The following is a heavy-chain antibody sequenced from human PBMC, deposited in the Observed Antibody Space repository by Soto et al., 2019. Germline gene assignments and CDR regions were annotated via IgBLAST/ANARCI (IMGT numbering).Heavy chain of an antibody. CDR1: GFTFRDYA. CDR2: IRSKAYGGTT. J-gene: IGHJ6*02. CDR3: IRGATHYYYYGMDV. D-gene: IGHD5-12*01. Sequence: PGGSLRLSCTASGFTFRDYAMSWVRQAPGKGLEWVGFIRSKAYGGTTDYAESVKARVTISRDDSKSIAYLQMNSLKTEDTAVYYCIRGATHYYYYGMDVWGQGTTVTVSS. V-gene: IGHV3-49*04.